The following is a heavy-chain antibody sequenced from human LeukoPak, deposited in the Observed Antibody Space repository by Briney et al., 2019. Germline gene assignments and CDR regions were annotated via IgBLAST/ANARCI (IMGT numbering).Heavy chain of an antibody. CDR2: MYYSGST. Sequence: PSETLSLTCTLSGGSISSYYWSWIRQPPGKGLEWIGYMYYSGSTNYNPSLKSRVTISVDTSKNQFSLKLSSVTAADTAMYYCARYDAFDIWGPGTMVTVSS. V-gene: IGHV4-59*08. J-gene: IGHJ3*02. CDR1: GGSISSYY. CDR3: ARYDAFDI.